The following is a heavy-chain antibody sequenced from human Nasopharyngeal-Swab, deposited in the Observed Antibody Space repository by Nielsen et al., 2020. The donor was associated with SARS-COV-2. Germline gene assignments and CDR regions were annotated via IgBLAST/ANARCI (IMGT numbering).Heavy chain of an antibody. CDR2: ISSDSTSI. J-gene: IGHJ6*02. CDR3: ERGKGSNWKLGQNYYALDV. Sequence: GESLKISCGASVFPYNDRYMSWIRPASGKGLELVSYISSDSTSIYYADSVKGRFTISRDNAKNSLYLYLSSLRAEDTAVYYCERGKGSNWKLGQNYYALDVWDQGTTVTVSS. V-gene: IGHV3-11*04. D-gene: IGHD1-20*01. CDR1: VFPYNDRY.